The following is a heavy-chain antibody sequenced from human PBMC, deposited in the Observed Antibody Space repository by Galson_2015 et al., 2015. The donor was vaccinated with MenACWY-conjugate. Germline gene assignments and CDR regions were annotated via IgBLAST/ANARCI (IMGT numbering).Heavy chain of an antibody. CDR1: GFTFRNYW. CDR3: TRQPESYSHGMDV. V-gene: IGHV3-7*03. J-gene: IGHJ6*02. Sequence: SLRLSCAVSGFTFRNYWMTWVRQAPGKGLEWVANIKQDGSATYYVDSVKGRFTVSRDNAKNSLYLQVSSLRVEDTAVYYCTRQPESYSHGMDVWGQGTTVTVSS. CDR2: IKQDGSAT. D-gene: IGHD2-21*01.